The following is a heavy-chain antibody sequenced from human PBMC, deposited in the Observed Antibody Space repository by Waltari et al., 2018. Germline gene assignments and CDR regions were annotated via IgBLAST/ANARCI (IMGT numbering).Heavy chain of an antibody. D-gene: IGHD3-10*01. V-gene: IGHV4-31*03. Sequence: QVQLQESGPGLVKPSQTLSLTCTVSGGSISSGGYYWSWIRQHPGKGLEWIWYIYYSGSTYYNPSLKSRVTISVDTSKNQFSLKLSSVTAADTAVYYCARGGVRGANFDYWGQGTLVTVSS. CDR1: GGSISSGGYY. J-gene: IGHJ4*02. CDR2: IYYSGST. CDR3: ARGGVRGANFDY.